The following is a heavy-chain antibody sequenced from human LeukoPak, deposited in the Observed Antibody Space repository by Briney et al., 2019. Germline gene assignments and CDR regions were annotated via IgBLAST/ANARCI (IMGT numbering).Heavy chain of an antibody. CDR3: AKDRLSVLGMAAAGTLDY. CDR2: IRYDGSNK. J-gene: IGHJ4*02. Sequence: PGGSLRLSCAASGFTFSSYGMHWVRQAPGKGLEWVAFIRYDGSNKYYADSVKGRFTISRDNSKNTLYLQMNSLRAEDTAVYYCAKDRLSVLGMAAAGTLDYWGQGTLVTVSS. V-gene: IGHV3-30*02. CDR1: GFTFSSYG. D-gene: IGHD6-13*01.